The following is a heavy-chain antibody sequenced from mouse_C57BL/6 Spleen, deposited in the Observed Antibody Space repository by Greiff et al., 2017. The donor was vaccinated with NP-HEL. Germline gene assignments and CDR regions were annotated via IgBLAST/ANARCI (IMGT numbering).Heavy chain of an antibody. CDR3: ARSLLYDCYYEGYAMDY. CDR1: GYTFTSYW. J-gene: IGHJ4*01. D-gene: IGHD2-3*01. Sequence: VQLQQSGAELAKPGASVKLSCKASGYTFTSYWMHWVKQRPGQGLEWIGYINPSSGYTKYNQKFKDKATLTADKSSSTAYMQLSSLTYEDSAVYYCARSLLYDCYYEGYAMDYWGQGTSVTVSS. V-gene: IGHV1-7*01. CDR2: INPSSGYT.